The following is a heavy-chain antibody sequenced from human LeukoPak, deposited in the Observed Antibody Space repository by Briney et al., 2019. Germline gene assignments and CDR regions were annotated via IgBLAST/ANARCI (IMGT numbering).Heavy chain of an antibody. CDR1: GLTLSNVW. CDR2: IRSKTAGGTT. Sequence: PGGSLRLSCAVSGLTLSNVWMNWVRQAPGSGLEWVGRIRSKTAGGTTDFAALVKGRFTISRDDSKNTLYLQMNSLTGEDTAVYYCSQGGGQYFDYWGQGTLVTVSS. D-gene: IGHD2-15*01. V-gene: IGHV3-15*07. CDR3: SQGGGQYFDY. J-gene: IGHJ4*02.